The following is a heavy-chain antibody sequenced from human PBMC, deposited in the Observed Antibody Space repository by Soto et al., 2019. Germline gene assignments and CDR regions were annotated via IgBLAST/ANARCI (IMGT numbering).Heavy chain of an antibody. D-gene: IGHD2-2*01. V-gene: IGHV3-23*01. J-gene: IGHJ4*02. CDR2: ISGGGGST. Sequence: EVQLLESGGGLVQPGGSLRLSCTVSGFPYSTYAMNWVRQAPGKGLAWVSTISGGGGSTDYADSVKGRFTVSRDNLKNTLYLQMNSLRAEDTAVYSCAVSPEEFQLLSGGGQLDYWGQGTRVTVSS. CDR3: AVSPEEFQLLSGGGQLDY. CDR1: GFPYSTYA.